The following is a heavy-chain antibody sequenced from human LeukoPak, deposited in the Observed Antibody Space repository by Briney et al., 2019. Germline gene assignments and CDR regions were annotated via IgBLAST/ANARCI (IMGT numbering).Heavy chain of an antibody. D-gene: IGHD3-10*01. CDR1: GFTFSSYG. Sequence: GGSLRLSCAASGFTFSSYGMHWVRQAPGKGLEWVAFIRYDGSNKYYAGSVKGRFTISRDNSKNTLYLQMNSLRAEDTAVYYCAKDPDSGSYYYWGQGTLVTVSS. V-gene: IGHV3-30*02. CDR3: AKDPDSGSYYY. J-gene: IGHJ4*02. CDR2: IRYDGSNK.